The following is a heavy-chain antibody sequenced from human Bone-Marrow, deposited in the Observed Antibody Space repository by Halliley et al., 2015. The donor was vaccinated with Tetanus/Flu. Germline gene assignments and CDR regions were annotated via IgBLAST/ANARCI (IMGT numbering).Heavy chain of an antibody. CDR3: ARNHLNDFFCGMDV. D-gene: IGHD1-1*01. V-gene: IGHV3-23*01. J-gene: IGHJ6*02. Sequence: SLRLSCAASGFTFSSYGMSWVRQAPGKGLEWVSTISGSGGGTYYADSVKGRFTISRDNSKNSLYLQMNSLRADDTAIYYCARNHLNDFFCGMDVGGQGTTVTVSS. CDR2: ISGSGGGT. CDR1: GFTFSSYG.